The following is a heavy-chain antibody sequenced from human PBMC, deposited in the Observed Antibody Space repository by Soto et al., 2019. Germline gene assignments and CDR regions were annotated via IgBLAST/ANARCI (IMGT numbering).Heavy chain of an antibody. V-gene: IGHV4-59*01. Sequence: LSLTCTVSGGSISSYYWSWFRQAPGKGLEYIGYIHNGERTNYNPSLESRVTISADTSKNQFSLRLSSVTAADTAMYYCSYGDSPGPIDHWGQGTLVTVSS. D-gene: IGHD4-17*01. CDR1: GGSISSYY. CDR3: SYGDSPGPIDH. CDR2: IHNGERT. J-gene: IGHJ4*02.